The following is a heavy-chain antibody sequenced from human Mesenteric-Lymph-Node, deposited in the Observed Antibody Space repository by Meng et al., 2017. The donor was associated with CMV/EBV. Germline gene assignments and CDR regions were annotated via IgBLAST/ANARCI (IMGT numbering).Heavy chain of an antibody. J-gene: IGHJ6*02. D-gene: IGHD3-3*01. V-gene: IGHV3-53*01. Sequence: GGSLRLSCAASGFTVSSNYMSWVRQAPGKGLEWVSVIYSGGSTYYADSVKGRFTISRDNSKNTLYLQMNSLRAEDTAVYYCAKDYDFWSGYPKYYYYGMDVWGQGTTVTVSS. CDR1: GFTVSSNY. CDR3: AKDYDFWSGYPKYYYYGMDV. CDR2: IYSGGST.